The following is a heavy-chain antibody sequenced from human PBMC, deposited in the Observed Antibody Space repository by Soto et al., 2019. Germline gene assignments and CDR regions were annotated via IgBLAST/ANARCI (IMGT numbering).Heavy chain of an antibody. CDR1: GFTFSTYA. D-gene: IGHD1-7*01. V-gene: IGHV3-30-3*01. CDR2: ISNDGSNK. J-gene: IGHJ4*02. CDR3: ARRRAGTTDY. Sequence: ESGGGVVQPGRSLRLSCAASGFTFSTYAMHWVRQAPGKGLEWVAVISNDGSNKYYADSVKGRFTISRDNSKNTLYLQMNSLRPEDTAIYYCARRRAGTTDYWGQGTLVTVSS.